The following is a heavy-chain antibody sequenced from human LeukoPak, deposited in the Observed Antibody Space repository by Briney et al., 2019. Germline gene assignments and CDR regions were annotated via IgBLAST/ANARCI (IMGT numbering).Heavy chain of an antibody. CDR1: GFTVSSNY. D-gene: IGHD5-18*01. V-gene: IGHV3-53*01. CDR3: ARGVGTATDQ. CDR2: IYSGDST. J-gene: IGHJ4*02. Sequence: GGSLRLSCAASGFTVSSNYMTWVRRAPGKGLEWVSVIYSGDSTYYADSVKGRFTISRDNSKNTLYLQMNSLRAEDTAVYYCARGVGTATDQWGQGTLVTVSS.